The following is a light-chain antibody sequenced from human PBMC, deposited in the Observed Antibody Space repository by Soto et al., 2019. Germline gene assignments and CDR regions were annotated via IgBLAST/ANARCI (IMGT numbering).Light chain of an antibody. CDR1: QSVTNS. CDR2: DAS. J-gene: IGKJ4*01. CDR3: QQHISWPLT. V-gene: IGKV3-11*01. Sequence: EIVLTPSPATLSLSPGERATLSCRASQSVTNSLAWYQQKPGQPPRLLVDDASNRATGIPTRFSGSGSGTDFTLTSSNLEPEDFAVYYCQQHISWPLTFGGGTKVDIK.